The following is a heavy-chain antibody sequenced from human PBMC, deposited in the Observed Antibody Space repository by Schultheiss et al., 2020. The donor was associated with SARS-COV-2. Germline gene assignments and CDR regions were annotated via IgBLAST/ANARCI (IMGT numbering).Heavy chain of an antibody. V-gene: IGHV4-61*05. J-gene: IGHJ4*02. CDR2: IYYSGST. CDR1: GGSISSSSYY. Sequence: SETLSLTCTVSGGSISSSSYYWGWIRQPPGKGLEWIGYIYYSGSTNYNPSLKSRVTISVDTSKNQFSLKLSSVTAADTAVYYCAGVEMATVTVDYWGQGTLVTVSS. CDR3: AGVEMATVTVDY. D-gene: IGHD5-24*01.